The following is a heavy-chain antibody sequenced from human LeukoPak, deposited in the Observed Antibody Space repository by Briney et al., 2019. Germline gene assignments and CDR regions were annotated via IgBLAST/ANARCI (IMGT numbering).Heavy chain of an antibody. V-gene: IGHV1-2*04. CDR2: INPNSGGT. D-gene: IGHD3-10*01. CDR1: GYTFTGYY. CDR3: ARDGNYGSGSYSPSYYYYGMDV. J-gene: IGHJ6*02. Sequence: ASVMVSCKASGYTFTGYYMHWVRQAPGQGLEWMGWINPNSGGTNYAQKFQGWVTMTRDTSISTAYMELSRLRSDDTAVYYCARDGNYGSGSYSPSYYYYGMDVWGQGTTVTVSS.